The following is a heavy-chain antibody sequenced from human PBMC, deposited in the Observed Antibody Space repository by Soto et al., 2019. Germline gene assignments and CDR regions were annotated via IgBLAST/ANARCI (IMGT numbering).Heavy chain of an antibody. V-gene: IGHV3-33*01. CDR1: GFTFSSYG. D-gene: IGHD2-2*01. Sequence: GGSLRLSCAASGFTFSSYGMHWVRQAPGKGLEWVAVIWYDGSNKYYADSVKGRFTISRDNSKNTLYLQMNSLRAEDTAVYYCARNGPNNCSSTSCSALLFQHWGQGTLVTVSS. CDR2: IWYDGSNK. J-gene: IGHJ1*01. CDR3: ARNGPNNCSSTSCSALLFQH.